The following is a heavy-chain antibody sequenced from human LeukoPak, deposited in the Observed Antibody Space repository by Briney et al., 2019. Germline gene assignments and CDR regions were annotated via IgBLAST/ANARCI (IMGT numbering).Heavy chain of an antibody. CDR3: ARDSCSSTSCYVRPGSFDY. CDR1: GFTVSSNY. J-gene: IGHJ4*02. Sequence: PGGSLRLSCAASGFTVSSNYMSWVRQAPGKGLEWVSVIYSGGSTYYADSVKGRFTISRDNAKNSLYLQMNSLRAEDTAVYYCARDSCSSTSCYVRPGSFDYWGQGTLVTVSS. D-gene: IGHD2-2*01. CDR2: IYSGGST. V-gene: IGHV3-66*01.